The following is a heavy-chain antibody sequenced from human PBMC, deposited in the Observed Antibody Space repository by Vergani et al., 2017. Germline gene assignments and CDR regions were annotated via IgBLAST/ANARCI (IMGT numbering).Heavy chain of an antibody. CDR3: ARGKFYYDSSGYYEPGFDY. D-gene: IGHD3-22*01. CDR2: VSGSGDST. J-gene: IGHJ4*02. V-gene: IGHV3-23*01. Sequence: EVQLLESGGGLVQPGGSLRLSCAASGFNFNIYAMSWVRQAPGKGLEWVSGVSGSGDSTFYAVSVKGRFTISRDNSKNRLYLQMNSLRAEDTAVYYCARGKFYYDSSGYYEPGFDYWGQGTLVTVSS. CDR1: GFNFNIYA.